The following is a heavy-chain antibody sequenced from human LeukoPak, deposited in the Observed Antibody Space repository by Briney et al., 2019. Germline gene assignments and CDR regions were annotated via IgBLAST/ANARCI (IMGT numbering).Heavy chain of an antibody. Sequence: GASVKVSCKASGFTFSGCAMQWLRQARGQRLEWIGWIVVGTGEKDYAQRFQERVTITTDMTTSTAYMELSSLRSEDTAVYYCAAGVGYTYGLSLGATALISDIWGQGTKVTASA. J-gene: IGHJ3*02. D-gene: IGHD5-18*01. CDR3: AAGVGYTYGLSLGATALISDI. CDR2: IVVGTGEK. V-gene: IGHV1-58*02. CDR1: GFTFSGCA.